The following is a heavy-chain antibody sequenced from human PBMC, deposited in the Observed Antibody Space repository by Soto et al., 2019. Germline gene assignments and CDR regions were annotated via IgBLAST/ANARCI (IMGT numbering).Heavy chain of an antibody. Sequence: QVQLVQSGAEVKKPGASVKVSCKASGYTFTSHGISWVRQAPGQGLEWMGWISANNGDTNYAQKFQGRVTVTTETSTSTGYMELRSLRSEDTAVYYCARMVRGSNIDYYSYMDVWGIGTTVTVSS. D-gene: IGHD3-10*01. CDR1: GYTFTSHG. CDR3: ARMVRGSNIDYYSYMDV. CDR2: ISANNGDT. V-gene: IGHV1-18*01. J-gene: IGHJ6*03.